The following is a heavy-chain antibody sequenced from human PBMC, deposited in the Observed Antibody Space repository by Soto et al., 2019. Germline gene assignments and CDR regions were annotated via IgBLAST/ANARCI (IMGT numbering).Heavy chain of an antibody. V-gene: IGHV5-51*01. D-gene: IGHD4-17*01. CDR1: GERSTSRW. J-gene: IGHJ4*02. CDR3: ARLEYGDRGYFEF. CDR2: IYPGDSDT. Sequence: GQPLRVSCRGGGERSTSRWMGCVRQMPGKGLEWMGIIYPGDSDTRYNPSFQGQVTMSADKSISTAYLQWSSLKASDTAMYYCARLEYGDRGYFEFWGQGALVTVSS.